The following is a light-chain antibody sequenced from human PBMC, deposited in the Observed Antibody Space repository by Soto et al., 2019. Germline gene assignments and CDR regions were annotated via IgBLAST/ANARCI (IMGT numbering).Light chain of an antibody. CDR2: WAS. V-gene: IGKV4-1*01. Sequence: DIVMTQSPDSLAVSLGERATINCKSSRSILYSSNTKNYLAWYQQKPGQPPKLLIYWASTRESGVPDRFSGSGSGSDFTLTSSSLQAEDVAVYYCQQYYSIPYTFGQGTKLEIK. CDR1: RSILYSSNTKNY. J-gene: IGKJ2*01. CDR3: QQYYSIPYT.